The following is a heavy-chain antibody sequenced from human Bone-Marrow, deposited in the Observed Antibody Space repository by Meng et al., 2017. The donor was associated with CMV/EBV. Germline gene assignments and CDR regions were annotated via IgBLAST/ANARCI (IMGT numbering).Heavy chain of an antibody. CDR3: ARLAAQDYYYYYGMDV. Sequence: GESLKISCAASGFTFSSYGMHWVRQAPGKGLEWVAFIRYDGSNKYYADSVKGRFTISRDNSKNTLYLQMNSLRAEDTAVYYCARLAAQDYYYYYGMDVWGQGTTVTVSS. D-gene: IGHD6-6*01. J-gene: IGHJ6*02. CDR1: GFTFSSYG. V-gene: IGHV3-30*02. CDR2: IRYDGSNK.